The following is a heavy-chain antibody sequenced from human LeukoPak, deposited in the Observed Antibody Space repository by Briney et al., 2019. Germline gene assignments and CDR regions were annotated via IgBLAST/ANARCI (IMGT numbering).Heavy chain of an antibody. Sequence: SSETLSLTCTVSGGSISSYYWSWIRQPPGKGLEWIGYIYYSGSTNYTPSLKSRVTISVDTSKNQFSLKLSSVTAADTAVYYCARGRAVAAFDYWGQGTLVTVSS. J-gene: IGHJ4*02. D-gene: IGHD6-19*01. CDR3: ARGRAVAAFDY. V-gene: IGHV4-59*08. CDR2: IYYSGST. CDR1: GGSISSYY.